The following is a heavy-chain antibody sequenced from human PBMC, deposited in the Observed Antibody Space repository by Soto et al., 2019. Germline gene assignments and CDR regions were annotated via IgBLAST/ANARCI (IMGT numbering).Heavy chain of an antibody. CDR3: ARISSSSWSDY. V-gene: IGHV3-23*01. D-gene: IGHD6-13*01. Sequence: EVQLLESGGGLVQPGGSLRLSCAASGFTFKIYAMSWVRQAPGKGLEWVSSVDNSGYNTFYADSVKGRFTTSRDNSKNTLYLQMNTLRAEDTVVYYCARISSSSWSDYWGQGTLVTVSS. J-gene: IGHJ4*02. CDR1: GFTFKIYA. CDR2: VDNSGYNT.